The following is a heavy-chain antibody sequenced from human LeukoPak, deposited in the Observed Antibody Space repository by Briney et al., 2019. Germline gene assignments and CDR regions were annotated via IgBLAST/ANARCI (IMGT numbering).Heavy chain of an antibody. CDR3: ATGPNLDY. Sequence: GGSLRLSCAASGFTFSSYAMHWVRQAPGKGLEWVANIKQDGSEKYYVDSVKGRFTISRDNAKNSLYLQMNSLRAEDTAVYYCATGPNLDYWGQGTLVTVSS. CDR1: GFTFSSYA. CDR2: IKQDGSEK. J-gene: IGHJ4*02. V-gene: IGHV3-7*01.